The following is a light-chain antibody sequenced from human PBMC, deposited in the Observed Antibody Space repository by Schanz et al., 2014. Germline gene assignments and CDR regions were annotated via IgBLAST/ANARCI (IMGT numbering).Light chain of an antibody. J-gene: IGKJ4*01. CDR3: QKYYSVPLT. Sequence: EIVLTQSPGTLSLSPGERATLSCRASVSVSSNYLAWYQQKPGQAPRLLIYAASRRAPGIPDRFSGSGSGTDFTLTISSLQPEDVATYYCQKYYSVPLTFGGGTKVEIK. CDR1: VSVSSNY. CDR2: AAS. V-gene: IGKV3-20*01.